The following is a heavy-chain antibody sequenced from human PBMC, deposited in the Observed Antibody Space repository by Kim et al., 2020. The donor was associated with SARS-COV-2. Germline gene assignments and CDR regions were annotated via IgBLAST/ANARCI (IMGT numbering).Heavy chain of an antibody. J-gene: IGHJ4*02. V-gene: IGHV3-48*04. CDR2: ITSSSSTI. Sequence: GGSLRLSCAASGLSFSTYSMNWVRQAPGKGLEWVSYITSSSSTIYYADSVKGRFTISRDNAKNSLYLQMNSLRAEDTAVYYCAITAPLDYWGQGTLVTVSS. CDR1: GLSFSTYS. CDR3: AITAPLDY.